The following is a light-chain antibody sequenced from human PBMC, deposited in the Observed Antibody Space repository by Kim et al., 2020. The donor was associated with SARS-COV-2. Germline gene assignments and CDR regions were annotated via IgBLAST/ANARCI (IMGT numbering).Light chain of an antibody. CDR3: QTWDSSTVV. J-gene: IGLJ3*02. Sequence: SVSPGQTASITCSGDKLGNKYVCWYQQKPGQSPVQVIFENIKRPSGIPERFSGSNSGNTATLTISGTQAMDEADYYCQTWDSSTVVLGGGTQLTVL. V-gene: IGLV3-1*01. CDR2: ENI. CDR1: KLGNKY.